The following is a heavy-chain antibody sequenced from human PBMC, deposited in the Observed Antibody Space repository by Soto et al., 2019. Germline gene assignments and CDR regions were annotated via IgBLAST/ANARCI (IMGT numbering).Heavy chain of an antibody. J-gene: IGHJ5*02. Sequence: QVQLVQSGAEVKKPGASVKVSCKASGYTFTSYYMHWVRQAPGQGLEWMGIINPSGGSTRYAQKFQGRVTMTRDTSTRTVYMELSSLRSEDTAVYYCARARRNWFDPWGQGTLVTVSS. CDR3: ARARRNWFDP. CDR2: INPSGGST. V-gene: IGHV1-46*01. CDR1: GYTFTSYY.